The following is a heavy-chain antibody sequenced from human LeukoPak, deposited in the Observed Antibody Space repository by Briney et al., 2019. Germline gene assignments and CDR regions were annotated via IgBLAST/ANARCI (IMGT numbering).Heavy chain of an antibody. J-gene: IGHJ3*02. V-gene: IGHV1-8*01. D-gene: IGHD6-13*01. CDR3: ARGWQFGGTAAAGSAFDI. CDR1: GYTFTSCD. CDR2: MNPNSGNT. Sequence: ASVKVSCKASGYTFTSCDINWVRQAAGQGLEWMGWMNPNSGNTGYAQKFQGRVTMTRNTSISTAYMELSSLRSEDTAVYYCARGWQFGGTAAAGSAFDIWGQGTMVTVSS.